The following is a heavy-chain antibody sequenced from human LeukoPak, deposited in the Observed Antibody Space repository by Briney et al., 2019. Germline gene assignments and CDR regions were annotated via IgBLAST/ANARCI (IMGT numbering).Heavy chain of an antibody. J-gene: IGHJ3*02. Sequence: GASVKVSCKASGYTFTSYGISWARQAPGQGLEWMGWISAYNGNTNYAQKLQGRDTMTTDTSTSTAYMELRSLRSDDTAVYYCAIAVSTSIVGASDAFDIWGQGTMVTVSS. D-gene: IGHD1-26*01. CDR1: GYTFTSYG. CDR2: ISAYNGNT. CDR3: AIAVSTSIVGASDAFDI. V-gene: IGHV1-18*01.